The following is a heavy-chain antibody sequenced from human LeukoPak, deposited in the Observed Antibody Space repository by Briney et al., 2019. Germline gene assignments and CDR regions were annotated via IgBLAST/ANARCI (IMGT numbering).Heavy chain of an antibody. CDR1: GFTFSSYA. D-gene: IGHD3/OR15-3a*01. Sequence: GGSLRLSCAASGFTFSSYAMSWVRQAPGKGLEWVANIKLDGSEKNYVNSVKGRFTISRDNTKNSLYLQMSSLRAEDTAVFYCARDQYDTWSRRGNFDSWGQGTLVIVSS. V-gene: IGHV3-7*03. CDR3: ARDQYDTWSRRGNFDS. CDR2: IKLDGSEK. J-gene: IGHJ4*02.